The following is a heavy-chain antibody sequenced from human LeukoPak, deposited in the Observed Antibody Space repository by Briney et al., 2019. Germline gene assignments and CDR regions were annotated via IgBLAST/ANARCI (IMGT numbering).Heavy chain of an antibody. J-gene: IGHJ4*02. CDR3: ARSRYCSGSSCYSLDY. D-gene: IGHD2-15*01. V-gene: IGHV1-2*02. Sequence: ASVKVSCKASGYTFTGYYMHWVRQAPGQGLEWMGWINPNSGGTNYAQKFQGRVTMTRDTSINTAYMELSSLRSDDTAVYYCARSRYCSGSSCYSLDYWGQGTLATVSS. CDR2: INPNSGGT. CDR1: GYTFTGYY.